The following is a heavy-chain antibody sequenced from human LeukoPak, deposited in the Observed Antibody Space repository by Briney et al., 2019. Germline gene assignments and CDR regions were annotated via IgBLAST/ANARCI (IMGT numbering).Heavy chain of an antibody. V-gene: IGHV3-11*04. J-gene: IGHJ4*02. D-gene: IGHD2-21*01. CDR3: VQGPYLDY. CDR2: ISSTGRII. Sequence: GGSLRLSCAASGFTFSDYYMSWIRQAPGQGLEWVSYISSTGRIIYHADSVKGRFTISRDNAKNSLYLQMKSLRAEDTALYFCVQGPYLDYWGQGTLVTVSS. CDR1: GFTFSDYY.